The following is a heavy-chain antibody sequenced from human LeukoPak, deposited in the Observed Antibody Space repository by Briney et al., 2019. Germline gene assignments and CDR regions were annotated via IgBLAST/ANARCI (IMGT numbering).Heavy chain of an antibody. CDR2: ISSSSSYI. D-gene: IGHD1-26*01. J-gene: IGHJ4*02. V-gene: IGHV3-21*01. CDR3: ARVEYSGSYVDY. CDR1: GFTFSSYS. Sequence: GGSLRLSCAAYGFTFSSYSMNWVRQAPGKGMEWVSSISSSSSYIYYADSVKGRFTISRDNAKNSLYLQMNSLRAEDTAVYYCARVEYSGSYVDYWGQGTLVTVSS.